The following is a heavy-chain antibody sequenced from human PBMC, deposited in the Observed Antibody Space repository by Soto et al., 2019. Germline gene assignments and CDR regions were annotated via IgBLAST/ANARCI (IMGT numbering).Heavy chain of an antibody. V-gene: IGHV4-59*08. CDR3: ARWAPIAAADAFDI. Sequence: SETLSLTCTVSGGSISSYYWSWIRQPPGKGLEWIGNIYYSGSTNYNPSLKSRVTISVDTPKNQFSLKLSSVTAADTAVYYCARWAPIAAADAFDIWGQGTMVTVSS. J-gene: IGHJ3*02. CDR1: GGSISSYY. CDR2: IYYSGST. D-gene: IGHD6-13*01.